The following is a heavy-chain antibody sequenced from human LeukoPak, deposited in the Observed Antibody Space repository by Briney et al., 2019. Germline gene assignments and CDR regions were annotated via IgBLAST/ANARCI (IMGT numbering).Heavy chain of an antibody. D-gene: IGHD6-19*01. Sequence: PGRSLRLSCAASGFTFSSYGMHWVRQAPGKGLEWVAVIWYDGSNKYYADSVKGRFTISRDNSKNTLYLQMNSLRAEDTAVYYCARARIAVAGSEELDYWGRGTLVTVSA. CDR1: GFTFSSYG. J-gene: IGHJ4*02. V-gene: IGHV3-33*01. CDR2: IWYDGSNK. CDR3: ARARIAVAGSEELDY.